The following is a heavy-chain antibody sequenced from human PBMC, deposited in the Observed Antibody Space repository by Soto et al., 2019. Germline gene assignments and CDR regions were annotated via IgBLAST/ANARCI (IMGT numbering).Heavy chain of an antibody. CDR1: GFTFSSYA. Sequence: GGSLRLSCAASGFTFSSYAMHWVRQAPGKGLEWVAVISYDGSNKYYADSVKGRFTISRDNSKNTLYLQMNSLRAEDTAVYYCARAWLTCVGYCSSTSRLRPYYYYGMDVWGQGTTVTVSS. J-gene: IGHJ6*02. CDR2: ISYDGSNK. V-gene: IGHV3-30-3*01. CDR3: ARAWLTCVGYCSSTSRLRPYYYYGMDV. D-gene: IGHD2-2*01.